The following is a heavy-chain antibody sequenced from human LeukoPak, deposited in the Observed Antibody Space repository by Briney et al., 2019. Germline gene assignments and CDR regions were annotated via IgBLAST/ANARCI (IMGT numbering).Heavy chain of an antibody. CDR3: AAAYYDILTGHFPFDY. Sequence: ASVKVSCKASGFTFTSSAMQWVRQARGQRLEWIGWIVVGSGNTNYAQKFQERVTITRDMSTSTAYMELSSLRYEDTAVYYCAAAYYDILTGHFPFDYWGQGTLVTVSS. D-gene: IGHD3-9*01. CDR2: IVVGSGNT. J-gene: IGHJ4*02. CDR1: GFTFTSSA. V-gene: IGHV1-58*02.